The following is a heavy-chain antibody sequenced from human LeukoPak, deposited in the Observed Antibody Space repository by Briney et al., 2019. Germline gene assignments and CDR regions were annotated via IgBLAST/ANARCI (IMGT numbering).Heavy chain of an antibody. D-gene: IGHD2-15*01. CDR2: IFPIFGTA. V-gene: IGHV1-69*01. Sequence: SVKVSCKASGGTFSSYAISWVRQAPGQGLEWMGGIFPIFGTANYAQKFQGRVTITADESTSTAYMELSSLRSEDTAVYYCAMGLGYCSGGSCYYNWFDPWGQGTLVTVSS. J-gene: IGHJ5*02. CDR3: AMGLGYCSGGSCYYNWFDP. CDR1: GGTFSSYA.